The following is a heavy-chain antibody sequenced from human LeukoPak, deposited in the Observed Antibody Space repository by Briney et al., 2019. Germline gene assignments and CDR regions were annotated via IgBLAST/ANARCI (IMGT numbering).Heavy chain of an antibody. CDR3: ARGGGGPDY. Sequence: TGGSLRLSCVASGFSFSSYGMHWVRQAPGKGLVWVSRIKSDGSSTDYADSVKGRFTISRDNAKNTLYLQMNSLRAEDTAVYYCARGGGGPDYWGQGTLVTVSS. J-gene: IGHJ4*02. D-gene: IGHD3-16*01. CDR2: IKSDGSST. CDR1: GFSFSSYG. V-gene: IGHV3-74*01.